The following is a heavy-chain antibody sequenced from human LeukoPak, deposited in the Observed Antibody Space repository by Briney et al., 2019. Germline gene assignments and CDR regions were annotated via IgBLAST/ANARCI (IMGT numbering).Heavy chain of an antibody. CDR2: IYPGDSDT. CDR1: GYSFTSYW. D-gene: IGHD5-12*01. CDR3: ARVPYSGYEPFDY. V-gene: IGHV5-51*01. Sequence: GEFLKISCKGSGYSFTSYWIGWVRQMPGNGLELMGIIYPGDSDTRYSPSFQGQVTISADKSISTAYLQWSSLKASDTAMYYCARVPYSGYEPFDYWGQGTLVTVSS. J-gene: IGHJ4*02.